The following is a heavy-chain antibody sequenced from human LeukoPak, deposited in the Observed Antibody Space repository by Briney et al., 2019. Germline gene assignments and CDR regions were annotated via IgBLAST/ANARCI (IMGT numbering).Heavy chain of an antibody. CDR3: AKDQAFTSSRLNWFDP. J-gene: IGHJ5*02. V-gene: IGHV3-23*01. Sequence: GGSLRLSCAASGFTVSNNYMSWVRQAPGKGLEWVSAISGSGGSTYYVDFVKGRFTLSRDNSKNTLYLQMNSLRVEDTAVYYCAKDQAFTSSRLNWFDPWGQGTLVTVPS. CDR2: ISGSGGST. CDR1: GFTVSNNY. D-gene: IGHD2-21*02.